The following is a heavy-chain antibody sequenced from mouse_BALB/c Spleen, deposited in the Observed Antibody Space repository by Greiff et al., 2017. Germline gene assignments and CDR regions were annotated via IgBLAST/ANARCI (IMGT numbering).Heavy chain of an antibody. CDR2: INPSTGYT. V-gene: IGHV1-7*01. CDR3: ARYSYAMDD. Sequence: QVQLQQSGAELAKPGASVKMSCKASGYTFTSYWMHWVKQRPGQGLEWIGYINPSTGYTEYNQKFKDKATLTADKSSSTAYMKLSSLTSEDSAVYYCARYSYAMDDWGQGTSVTVSS. J-gene: IGHJ4*01. CDR1: GYTFTSYW.